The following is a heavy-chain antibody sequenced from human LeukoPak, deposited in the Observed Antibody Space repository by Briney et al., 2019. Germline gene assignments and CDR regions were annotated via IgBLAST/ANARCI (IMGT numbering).Heavy chain of an antibody. CDR2: TWFDDSYQ. CDR3: ARETYSLADV. D-gene: IGHD4-11*01. J-gene: IGHJ6*02. CDR1: GFSFSSHG. Sequence: GGSLRLSCAASGFSFSSHGMHWVRQAPGKGLEWVGVTWFDDSYQHYAGSVRGRFTISRDNSKNTVYLQMNSLRAEDTAVYYCARETYSLADVWGQGTTVIVYS. V-gene: IGHV3-33*01.